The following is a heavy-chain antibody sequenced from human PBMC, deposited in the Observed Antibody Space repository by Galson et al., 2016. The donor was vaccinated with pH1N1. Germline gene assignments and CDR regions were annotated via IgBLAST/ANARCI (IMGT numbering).Heavy chain of an antibody. J-gene: IGHJ3*02. D-gene: IGHD3-22*01. CDR1: GGSISTSSYY. V-gene: IGHV4-39*01. Sequence: ETLSLTCTVSGGSISTSSYYWGWLRQPPGKGLEWIGTIFYTGTTSYTPSPMSRVSISIGTSKNQFSLNLTSLSASDTAVYYCARPVAPQYGGFYKPDAFDIWGQGTMVTVSS. CDR3: ARPVAPQYGGFYKPDAFDI. CDR2: IFYTGTT.